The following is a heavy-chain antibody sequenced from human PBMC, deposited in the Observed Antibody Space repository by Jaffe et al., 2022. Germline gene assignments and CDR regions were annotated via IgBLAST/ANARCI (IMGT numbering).Heavy chain of an antibody. V-gene: IGHV1-69*01. CDR2: IIPIFGTA. Sequence: QVQLVQSGAEVKKPGSSVKVSCKASGGTFSSYAISWVRQAPGQGLEWMGGIIPIFGTANYAQKFQGRVTITADESTSTAYMELSSLRSEDTAVYYCARPRGYCSGGSCSGRSGGFQHWGQGTLVTVSS. CDR3: ARPRGYCSGGSCSGRSGGFQH. D-gene: IGHD2-15*01. CDR1: GGTFSSYA. J-gene: IGHJ1*01.